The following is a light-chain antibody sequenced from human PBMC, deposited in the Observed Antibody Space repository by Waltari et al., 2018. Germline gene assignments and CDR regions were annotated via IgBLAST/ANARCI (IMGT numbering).Light chain of an antibody. CDR1: SSTVGGSEF. CDR2: DVS. V-gene: IGLV2-14*03. CDR3: SSYTANSLVL. J-gene: IGLJ2*01. Sequence: QSALTQPASVSGSPGQSVTISCTGTSSTVGGSEFVSWYQQHPGKAPKLLIYDVSNRPSGVSNRFAGSRSGNTASLTISDLQTDDEADYFCSSYTANSLVLFGGGTQVTVL.